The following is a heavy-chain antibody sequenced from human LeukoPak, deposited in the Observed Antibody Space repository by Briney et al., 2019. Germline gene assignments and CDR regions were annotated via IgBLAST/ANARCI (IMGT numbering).Heavy chain of an antibody. CDR3: ARRHSYGYYYYGMDV. CDR1: GFTFSDYY. Sequence: PGGSLRLSCAASGFTFSDYYMTWIRQAPGKGLEWVSYITGSSSYTNYADSVKGRFTTSRDNGKNSLYLQMNSLRAEDTAVYYCARRHSYGYYYYGMDVWGQGTTVTVSS. CDR2: ITGSSSYT. J-gene: IGHJ6*02. D-gene: IGHD5-18*01. V-gene: IGHV3-11*03.